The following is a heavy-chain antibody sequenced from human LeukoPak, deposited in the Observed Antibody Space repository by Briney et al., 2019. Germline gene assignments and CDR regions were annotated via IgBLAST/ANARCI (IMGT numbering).Heavy chain of an antibody. CDR3: AKQLGYCSDGSCYFPY. D-gene: IGHD2-15*01. Sequence: GGSLRLSCAASGFTFSSSAMSWDRQAPGKGLEWVSAISNNGGYTYYADSVQGRFTISRDNSKSTLCLQMNSLRAEDTAVYYCAKQLGYCSDGSCYFPYWGQGTLVTVSS. CDR2: ISNNGGYT. V-gene: IGHV3-23*01. J-gene: IGHJ4*02. CDR1: GFTFSSSA.